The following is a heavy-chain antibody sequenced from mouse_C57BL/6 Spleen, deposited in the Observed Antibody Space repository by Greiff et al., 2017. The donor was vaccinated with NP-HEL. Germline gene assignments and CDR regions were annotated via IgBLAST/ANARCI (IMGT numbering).Heavy chain of an antibody. Sequence: EVKLMESGPELVKPGASVKIPCKASGYTFTDYNMDWVKQSHGKSLEWIGDINPNNGGTIYNQKFKGKATLTVDKSSSTAYMELRSLTSEDTAVYYCARSYDGYSHYAMDYWGQGTSVTVSS. CDR3: ARSYDGYSHYAMDY. D-gene: IGHD2-3*01. J-gene: IGHJ4*01. V-gene: IGHV1-18*01. CDR2: INPNNGGT. CDR1: GYTFTDYN.